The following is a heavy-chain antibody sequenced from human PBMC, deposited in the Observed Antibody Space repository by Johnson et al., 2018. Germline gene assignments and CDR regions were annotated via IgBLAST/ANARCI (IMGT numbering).Heavy chain of an antibody. CDR1: GFTFNNAW. D-gene: IGHD3-16*01. CDR2: LKSKTSGGTS. CDR3: VLGHPGGDAWLGYFQH. V-gene: IGHV3-15*01. J-gene: IGHJ1*01. Sequence: VQLVESGGGLVKPGGSVRISCAASGFTFNNAWMSWVRQAPGKGLEWVGRLKSKTSGGTSDYAAPVKGRFTISRDDSKSTLYLQMDSLKTEDTAVFYCVLGHPGGDAWLGYFQHWGQGTLVTVSS.